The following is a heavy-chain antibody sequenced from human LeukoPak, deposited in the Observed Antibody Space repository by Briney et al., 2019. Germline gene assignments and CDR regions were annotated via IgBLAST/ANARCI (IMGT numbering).Heavy chain of an antibody. CDR1: GESFSGYY. Sequence: SETLSLTCAVYGESFSGYYWSWIRQPPGKGLEWIGEINHSGSTNYNPSLKSRVTISVDTSKNQFSLKLSSVTAADTAVYYCASGTIFGVVIRWGQGTLVTVSS. D-gene: IGHD3-3*01. CDR3: ASGTIFGVVIR. CDR2: INHSGST. J-gene: IGHJ4*02. V-gene: IGHV4-34*01.